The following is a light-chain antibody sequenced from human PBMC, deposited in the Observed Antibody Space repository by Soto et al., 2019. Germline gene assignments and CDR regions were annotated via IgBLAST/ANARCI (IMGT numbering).Light chain of an antibody. V-gene: IGLV2-14*01. CDR2: DVS. Sequence: QSVLTQPASVSGSPVQSITISCTGTSNDVGGYHYVSWYQQHPGKAPKLIIYDVSDRPSGVSNRFSGSKSGNTASLTISGLQAEDEADYYCSSYAYSSTLVVFGGGTKLSVL. J-gene: IGLJ3*02. CDR3: SSYAYSSTLVV. CDR1: SNDVGGYHY.